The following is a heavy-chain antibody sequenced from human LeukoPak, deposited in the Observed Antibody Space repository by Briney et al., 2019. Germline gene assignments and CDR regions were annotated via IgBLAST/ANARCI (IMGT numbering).Heavy chain of an antibody. D-gene: IGHD1/OR15-1a*01. CDR1: GFTFSSYA. Sequence: AGGSLRLSCAASGFTFSSYAMSWVRLAPGKGLEWVSAISGSGGSTYYADSVQGRFTISRDNSKNTLFLQMNSLRAEDTAVYYCAKDSWSNPHYYFDYWGQGTLVTVSS. J-gene: IGHJ4*02. CDR3: AKDSWSNPHYYFDY. CDR2: ISGSGGST. V-gene: IGHV3-23*01.